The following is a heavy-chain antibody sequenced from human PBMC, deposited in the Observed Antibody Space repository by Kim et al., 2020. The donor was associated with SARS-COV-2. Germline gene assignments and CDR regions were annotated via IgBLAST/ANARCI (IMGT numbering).Heavy chain of an antibody. D-gene: IGHD6-13*01. CDR2: VSTSGGST. Sequence: GGSPRLSCAASGFTFSNYAMSWVRQAPGKGLEWVSAVSTSGGSTFYADSVKGRFTISRDNSKNTLYPQMNSLTAEDTAVYYCAKWSPRRSVAAAGQYWGQGTLVTVSS. CDR1: GFTFSNYA. J-gene: IGHJ4*02. CDR3: AKWSPRRSVAAAGQY. V-gene: IGHV3-23*01.